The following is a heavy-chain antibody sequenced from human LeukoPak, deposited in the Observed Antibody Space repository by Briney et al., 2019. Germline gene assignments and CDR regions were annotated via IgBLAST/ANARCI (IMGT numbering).Heavy chain of an antibody. CDR3: AALRPVGAFDY. Sequence: SETLSLTCTVSGASISSYFWSWIRQPPGKGLEWIGYIHYSGSTNYNPSLKSRVTISVDTSENQFSLKLSSVTAADTAVYFCAALRPVGAFDYWGQGTLVTVSS. V-gene: IGHV4-59*08. CDR1: GASISSYF. CDR2: IHYSGST. J-gene: IGHJ4*02. D-gene: IGHD1-26*01.